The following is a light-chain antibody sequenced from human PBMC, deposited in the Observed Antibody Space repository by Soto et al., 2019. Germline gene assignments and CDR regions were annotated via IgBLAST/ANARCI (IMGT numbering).Light chain of an antibody. CDR2: KAS. J-gene: IGKJ1*01. CDR1: QSISTW. V-gene: IGKV1-5*03. Sequence: DIQMTQSPSTLSAYVGDRVTITCRASQSISTWLSWYQQKPGKAPKVLIYKASNLQSGVSSRFSGSGSGTEFTLTSSSPQPYDFANYYRPDNYSWTFGQGTKVDTK. CDR3: PDNYSWT.